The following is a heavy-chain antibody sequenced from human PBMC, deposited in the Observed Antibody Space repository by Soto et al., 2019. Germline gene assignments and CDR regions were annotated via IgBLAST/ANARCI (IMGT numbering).Heavy chain of an antibody. V-gene: IGHV1-69*13. D-gene: IGHD6-13*01. Sequence: ASVKVSCKASGGTFSSYAISWVRQAPGQGLEWMGGIIPIFGTANYAQKFQGRVTITADESTSTAYMELSSLRSEDTAVYYCARNAQFAESIAAAGAFIYYYYYGMDVWGQGTTVTVSS. J-gene: IGHJ6*02. CDR2: IIPIFGTA. CDR3: ARNAQFAESIAAAGAFIYYYYYGMDV. CDR1: GGTFSSYA.